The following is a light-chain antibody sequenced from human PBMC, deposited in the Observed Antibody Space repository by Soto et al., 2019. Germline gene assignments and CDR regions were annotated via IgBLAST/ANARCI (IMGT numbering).Light chain of an antibody. CDR3: QSYDSTLSAPI. Sequence: QSVLTQPPSVSGAPGQRVTISCTGTSSNIGAGYDIIWYQQLPGTAPKLLILGNNSRSSGVPDRFSGSRSGSSASLAVAGLKAEDEADYHCQSYDSTLSAPIFGGGTKLTVL. V-gene: IGLV1-40*01. J-gene: IGLJ2*01. CDR1: SSNIGAGYD. CDR2: GNN.